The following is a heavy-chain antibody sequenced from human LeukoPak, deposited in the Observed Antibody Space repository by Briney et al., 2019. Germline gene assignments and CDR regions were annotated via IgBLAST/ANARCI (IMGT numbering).Heavy chain of an antibody. CDR1: GITFSSYW. D-gene: IGHD3-10*01. CDR2: IKGDGSEE. J-gene: IGHJ4*02. CDR3: EAYGSV. V-gene: IGHV3-7*03. Sequence: GGSLRLSCVGSGITFSSYWMNWVRQAPGKGLEWVANIKGDGSEEYYVESVKGRFRISRDNAKNALYLQMNSLRIEDTAIYYCEAYGSVWGQGTLVAVSS.